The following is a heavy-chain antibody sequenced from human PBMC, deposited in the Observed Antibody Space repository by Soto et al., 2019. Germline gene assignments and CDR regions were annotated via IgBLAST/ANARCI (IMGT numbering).Heavy chain of an antibody. V-gene: IGHV4-59*01. Sequence: SETLSLTCTVSGGSISSYYWSWIRQPPGKGLEWIGYIYYSGSTNYNPSPKSRVTISVDTSKNQFSLKLSSVTAADTAVYYCARRYCTNGVCYPNLFDPWGQGTLVIVSS. CDR1: GGSISSYY. D-gene: IGHD2-8*01. CDR2: IYYSGST. J-gene: IGHJ5*02. CDR3: ARRYCTNGVCYPNLFDP.